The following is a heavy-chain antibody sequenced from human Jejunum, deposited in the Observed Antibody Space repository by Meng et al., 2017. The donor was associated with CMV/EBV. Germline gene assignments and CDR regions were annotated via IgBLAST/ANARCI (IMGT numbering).Heavy chain of an antibody. CDR1: GFSISSVE. CDR3: TTDHVSRRLLLLLF. J-gene: IGHJ4*01. CDR2: ISGSDATQ. D-gene: IGHD3-10*01. Sequence: GFSISSVEMNWVSQAPWKGLEWVTYISGSDATQHYADSVKGRFTISRDNSKNTLFLQMSSLRAEYTAVYYCTTDHVSRRLLLLLFWGQGTRVTVSS. V-gene: IGHV3-48*03.